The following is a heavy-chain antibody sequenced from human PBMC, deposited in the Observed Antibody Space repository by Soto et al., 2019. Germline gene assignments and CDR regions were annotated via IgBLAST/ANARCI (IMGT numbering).Heavy chain of an antibody. CDR2: IHYRGTT. CDR3: ARVRDSFGLDV. J-gene: IGHJ6*02. CDR1: GGPITGAYY. Sequence: QVQLQESGPGLVKSSETLSLTCNVSGGPITGAYYWNWIRQHPGKGLEWIGSIHYRGTTDYNPSLKSRITISLDRSKNQFALKLSSVTAADTAVYYCARVRDSFGLDVWGQGTTVTVSS. D-gene: IGHD2-15*01. V-gene: IGHV4-31*03.